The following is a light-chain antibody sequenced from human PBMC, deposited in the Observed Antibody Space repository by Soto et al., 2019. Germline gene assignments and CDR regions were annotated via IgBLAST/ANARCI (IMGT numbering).Light chain of an antibody. CDR2: EVT. CDR3: SSKRDSSTLFV. J-gene: IGLJ1*01. Sequence: QSVLTQPASVSGSPGQSITISCTGTSSDVGAYNYVSWYQHHPGKVPKLLIYEVTNRPSGVSDRFSGPKSGNTASLTISGLQAEDEADYYCSSKRDSSTLFVFGTGTKAPS. CDR1: SSDVGAYNY. V-gene: IGLV2-14*01.